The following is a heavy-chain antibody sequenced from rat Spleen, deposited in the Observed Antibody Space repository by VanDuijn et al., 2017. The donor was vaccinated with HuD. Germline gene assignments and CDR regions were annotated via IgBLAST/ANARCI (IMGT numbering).Heavy chain of an antibody. J-gene: IGHJ3*01. Sequence: EVELVQSDGGLVQPGGSLKLSCAASGFTFSEFFMAWVRQTPAKGLEWVASISPSGGNTYYRDSVKGRFTISRANTKSPLYLQMDSLRSEDTATYYCATGLFPRAAIFAYWGQGTLVTVSS. CDR3: ATGLFPRAAIFAY. CDR2: ISPSGGNT. D-gene: IGHD1-2*01. V-gene: IGHV5-25*01. CDR1: GFTFSEFF.